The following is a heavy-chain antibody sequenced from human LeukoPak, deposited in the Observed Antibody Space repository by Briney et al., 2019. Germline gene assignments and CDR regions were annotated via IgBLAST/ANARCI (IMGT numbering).Heavy chain of an antibody. D-gene: IGHD6-19*01. CDR2: IGWNSGSI. CDR3: ARSIAVAGTDY. J-gene: IGHJ4*02. CDR1: GFTFDDYA. V-gene: IGHV3-9*01. Sequence: GGSLRLSCAASGFTFDDYAMHWVRQAPGKGLEWVSTIGWNSGSIGYADSVKGRFTISRDNARNSLYLQMNSLRAEDTAVYYCARSIAVAGTDYWGQGTLVTVSS.